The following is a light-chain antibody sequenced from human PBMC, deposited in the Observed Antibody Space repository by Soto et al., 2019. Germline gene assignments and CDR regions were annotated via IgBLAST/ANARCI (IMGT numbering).Light chain of an antibody. CDR1: QSVSSY. CDR3: QPRSNWPPIT. J-gene: IGKJ5*01. Sequence: EIVLTQSPATLSLSPGERATLSCRASQSVSSYLAWYQQKPGQAPRLLIYDASNRATGIPVRFSGSGSGTDFTLTISSPEPEDFAVYYCQPRSNWPPITFGQGTRLEIK. V-gene: IGKV3-11*01. CDR2: DAS.